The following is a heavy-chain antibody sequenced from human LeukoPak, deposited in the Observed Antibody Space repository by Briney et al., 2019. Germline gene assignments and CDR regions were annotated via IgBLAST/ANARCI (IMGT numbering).Heavy chain of an antibody. V-gene: IGHV1-69*13. D-gene: IGHD2-2*02. CDR1: GGTFSSYA. J-gene: IGHJ4*02. Sequence: SVKVSCKASGGTFSSYAISWVRQAPGQGLEWMGGIIPIFGTANYAQKFQGRGTITGDESKSTAYMELRSLRSEDTAVYYCAAYKEYCSSTSCYTDEDYWGQGTLVTVSS. CDR3: AAYKEYCSSTSCYTDEDY. CDR2: IIPIFGTA.